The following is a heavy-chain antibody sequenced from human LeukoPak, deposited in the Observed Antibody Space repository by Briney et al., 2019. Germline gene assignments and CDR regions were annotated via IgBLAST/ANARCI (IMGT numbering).Heavy chain of an antibody. J-gene: IGHJ6*03. V-gene: IGHV4-39*07. CDR2: IYYSGIT. Sequence: SETLSLTCTVSGGSISSSSSYYWGWIRQPPGKGLEWIATIYYSGITYYNPSLKSRVTISVDTSKNQFSLKLSSVTAADTAVYYCAREGLHITMARGVIHSYYMDVWGKGTTVTVSS. D-gene: IGHD3-10*01. CDR1: GGSISSSSSYY. CDR3: AREGLHITMARGVIHSYYMDV.